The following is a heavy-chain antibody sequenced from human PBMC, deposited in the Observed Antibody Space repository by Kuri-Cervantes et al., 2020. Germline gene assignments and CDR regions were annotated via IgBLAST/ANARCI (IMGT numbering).Heavy chain of an antibody. V-gene: IGHV3-9*01. J-gene: IGHJ6*03. D-gene: IGHD2-2*01. Sequence: SLKISCAASGFTFDDYAMHWVRQAPGKGLEWVSGISWNSGSIGYADSVKGRFTISRDNAKNSLYLQMNSLRAEDTAVYYCARAPPETYCSSTSCYEYYYYYMDVWGKGTTVTVSS. CDR1: GFTFDDYA. CDR3: ARAPPETYCSSTSCYEYYYYYMDV. CDR2: ISWNSGSI.